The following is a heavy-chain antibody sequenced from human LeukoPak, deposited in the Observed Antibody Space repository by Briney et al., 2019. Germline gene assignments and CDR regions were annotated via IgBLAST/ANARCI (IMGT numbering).Heavy chain of an antibody. Sequence: ASVKVSCKASVGTLTSYAISWVRQAPGQGLEWVGRIIPLLGIANYAQKFQGRVTITADKSTSTAYMELSSLRSEDTAVYYCARDSSSWSYSDYWGQGTLVTVSS. CDR1: VGTLTSYA. CDR3: ARDSSSWSYSDY. J-gene: IGHJ4*02. D-gene: IGHD6-13*01. CDR2: IIPLLGIA. V-gene: IGHV1-69*04.